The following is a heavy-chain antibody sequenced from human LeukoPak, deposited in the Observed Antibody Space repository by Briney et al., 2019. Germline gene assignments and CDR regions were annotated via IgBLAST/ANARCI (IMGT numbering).Heavy chain of an antibody. Sequence: PSQTLSLTCTVSGGSISSGSYYWSWIRQPAGKGLEWIGRIYTSGSTNYNPSLKSRVTISVDTSKNQFSLKLSSVTAADTAVYYCTRRDLYSSGLDFDYWGQGTLVTVSS. J-gene: IGHJ4*02. CDR1: GGSISSGSYY. CDR3: TRRDLYSSGLDFDY. V-gene: IGHV4-61*02. D-gene: IGHD6-19*01. CDR2: IYTSGST.